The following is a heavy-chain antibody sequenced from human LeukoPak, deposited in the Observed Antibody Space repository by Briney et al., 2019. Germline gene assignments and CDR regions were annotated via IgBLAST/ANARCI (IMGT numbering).Heavy chain of an antibody. J-gene: IGHJ4*02. CDR1: GYIFTSYG. D-gene: IGHD3-9*01. V-gene: IGHV1-18*01. Sequence: VKVSCKASGYIFTSYGISWVRQAPGQGLEWMGWINTYNGNTNYAQKLQGRVTMTTDTSTTTAYMELRSLRSDDTAVYYCARGYFDFPLDYWGQGTLVPVSS. CDR2: INTYNGNT. CDR3: ARGYFDFPLDY.